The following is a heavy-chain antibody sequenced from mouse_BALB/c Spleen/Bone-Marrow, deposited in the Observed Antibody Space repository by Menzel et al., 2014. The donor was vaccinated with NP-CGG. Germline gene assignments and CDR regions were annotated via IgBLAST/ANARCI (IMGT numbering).Heavy chain of an antibody. D-gene: IGHD2-4*01. CDR2: INPSSGYT. V-gene: IGHV1-4*01. CDR1: GYTFTSYT. CDR3: AIYDYDVRYFDV. Sequence: QVQLKESGAELARPGASVKMSCKASGYTFTSYTMHWVKQRPGQGLEWIGCINPSSGYTNYNQKFKDKATLTADKSSSTAYMQLSSLTSEDSAVYYCAIYDYDVRYFDVWGAGTTVTVSS. J-gene: IGHJ1*01.